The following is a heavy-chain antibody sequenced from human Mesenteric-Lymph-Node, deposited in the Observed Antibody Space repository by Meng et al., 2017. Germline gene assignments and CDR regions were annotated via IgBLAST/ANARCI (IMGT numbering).Heavy chain of an antibody. CDR3: ARASGTYDYYYYGMDV. D-gene: IGHD1-26*01. CDR1: GFTFSSYW. CDR2: INSDGSST. Sequence: GESLKISCAASGFTFSSYWMHWVRQAPGKGLVWVSRINSDGSSTSYADSVKGRFTISRDNAKNTLYLQMNSLRAEDTAVYYCARASGTYDYYYYGMDVWGQGTTVTVSS. V-gene: IGHV3-74*01. J-gene: IGHJ6*02.